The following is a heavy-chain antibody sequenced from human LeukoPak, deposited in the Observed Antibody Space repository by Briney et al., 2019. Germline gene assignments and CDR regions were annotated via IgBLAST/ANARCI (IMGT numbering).Heavy chain of an antibody. CDR3: ARHALIGDFWSGYFDY. D-gene: IGHD3-3*01. CDR1: GYTFTGYY. V-gene: IGHV1-2*02. Sequence: ASVKVSCKASGYTFTGYYMHWVRQAPGQGLEWMGWINPNSGGTNYAQKFQGRVTMTRDTSISTAYMELSRLRSDDTAVYYCARHALIGDFWSGYFDYWGQGTLVTVSS. J-gene: IGHJ4*02. CDR2: INPNSGGT.